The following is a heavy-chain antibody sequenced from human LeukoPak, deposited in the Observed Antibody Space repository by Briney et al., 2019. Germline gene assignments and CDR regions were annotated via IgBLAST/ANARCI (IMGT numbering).Heavy chain of an antibody. CDR3: AKDSSVPYGITE. D-gene: IGHD4-17*01. J-gene: IGHJ4*02. CDR1: GFTFSKYA. V-gene: IGHV3-23*01. CDR2: ISPSDGNT. Sequence: PGGSLRLSCAASGFTFSKYAMSWVRQAPGKGLEWVSAISPSDGNTFYADSVKGRFTISSDNSKNTLSRQMNSLRAEDTALYYCAKDSSVPYGITEWGQGTLVTVSS.